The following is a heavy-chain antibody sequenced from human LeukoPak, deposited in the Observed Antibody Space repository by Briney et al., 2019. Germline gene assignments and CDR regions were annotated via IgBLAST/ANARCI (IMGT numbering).Heavy chain of an antibody. CDR1: GGTFSSYA. CDR3: ARSAVHGRLLFDKVRYNWFDP. J-gene: IGHJ5*02. D-gene: IGHD2-21*02. CDR2: IIPIFGAA. Sequence: SVKVSCKACGGTFSSYAISWVRQAPGQGLEWMGRIIPIFGAANYAQKFQGRVTITTDDSTSTAYMELSSLRSEDTAVYYCARSAVHGRLLFDKVRYNWFDPWGQGTLVTVSS. V-gene: IGHV1-69*05.